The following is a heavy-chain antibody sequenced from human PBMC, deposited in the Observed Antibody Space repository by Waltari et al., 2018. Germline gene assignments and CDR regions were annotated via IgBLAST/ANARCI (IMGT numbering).Heavy chain of an antibody. CDR3: ARIDTGIAVAGVDY. CDR2: INHSGRT. Sequence: QVQLQQWGAGLLKPSETLSLTCAVYGGSFSGYYWSWIRQPPGKGLEWIGEINHSGRTNYNPSLKSRVTISVDTSKNQFSLKLSSVTAADTAVYYCARIDTGIAVAGVDYWGQGTLVTVSS. J-gene: IGHJ4*02. V-gene: IGHV4-34*01. D-gene: IGHD6-19*01. CDR1: GGSFSGYY.